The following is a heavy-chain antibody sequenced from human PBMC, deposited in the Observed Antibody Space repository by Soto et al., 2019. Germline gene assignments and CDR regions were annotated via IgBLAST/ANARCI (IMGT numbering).Heavy chain of an antibody. CDR2: ISGSGGST. CDR1: GFTFSSYA. V-gene: IGHV3-23*01. CDR3: AKGDVVTAMVSYYYGMDV. J-gene: IGHJ6*02. Sequence: EVQLLESGGGLVQPGGSLRLSCAASGFTFSSYAMSWVRQAPGKGLEWVSAISGSGGSTYYADSVKGRFTISRDNSKNTLYLQMNSLRAEDTAVYYCAKGDVVTAMVSYYYGMDVWGQGTTVTVSS. D-gene: IGHD5-18*01.